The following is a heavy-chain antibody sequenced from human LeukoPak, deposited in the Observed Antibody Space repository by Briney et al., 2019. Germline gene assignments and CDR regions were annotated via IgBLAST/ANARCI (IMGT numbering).Heavy chain of an antibody. CDR2: ISSSSSYI. CDR3: AREEGGYGSFDS. CDR1: GFTFSSYS. Sequence: GGSLRLSCAASGFTFSSYSMNWVRPAPGKGREWVSSISSSSSYIYYADSVKGRFTISRDNAKNSLYLQMNSLRAEDTAVYYCAREEGGYGSFDSWGQGTLVTVSS. D-gene: IGHD5-18*01. V-gene: IGHV3-21*01. J-gene: IGHJ4*02.